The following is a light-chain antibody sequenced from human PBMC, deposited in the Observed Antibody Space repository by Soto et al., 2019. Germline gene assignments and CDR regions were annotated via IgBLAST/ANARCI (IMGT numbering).Light chain of an antibody. V-gene: IGKV3-15*01. CDR1: QNIYYN. CDR3: LQYHNLWA. Sequence: ILMTQSPATVSVSPGESATLSCRASQNIYYNVAWYQHRPGQAPRLLIYRASTRAPGVPARFSGSGSGTEFTLTSSSLQPEDFTVDSCLQYHNLWAFGQGTKVEI. CDR2: RAS. J-gene: IGKJ1*01.